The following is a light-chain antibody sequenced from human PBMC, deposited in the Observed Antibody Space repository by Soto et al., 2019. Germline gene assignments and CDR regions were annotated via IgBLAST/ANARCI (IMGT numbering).Light chain of an antibody. J-gene: IGKJ1*01. CDR2: GAS. CDR3: QQYGNLPWT. CDR1: QSVSSSY. V-gene: IGKV3-20*01. Sequence: NVLTQSPGTLSLSPGERATLSCRASQSVSSSYLAWYQQKLGQAPRLLIYGASSRASGIPDRFSGSGSGTDFTLTISRLEPEDFAVYYCQQYGNLPWTFGQGTKVEI.